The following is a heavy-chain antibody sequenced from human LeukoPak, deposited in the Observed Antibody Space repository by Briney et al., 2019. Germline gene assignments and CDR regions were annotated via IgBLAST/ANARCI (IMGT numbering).Heavy chain of an antibody. CDR1: GFTFSTYA. Sequence: GGSLRLSCAASGFTFSTYAMNWVRQAPGKGLEWVSAISASGGSTSYADSVKGRFTISRDNSKNTLYLQMNSLRAEDTAIYYCAKGQADGYNRPNDHCGEGTLVTVSS. V-gene: IGHV3-23*01. CDR3: AKGQADGYNRPNDH. J-gene: IGHJ4*02. CDR2: ISASGGST. D-gene: IGHD5-24*01.